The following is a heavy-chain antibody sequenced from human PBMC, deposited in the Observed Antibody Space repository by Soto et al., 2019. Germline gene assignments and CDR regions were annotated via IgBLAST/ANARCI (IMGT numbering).Heavy chain of an antibody. CDR1: GFSLSNYG. Sequence: QVQLVESGGGVVQPGRSLRLSCAASGFSLSNYGMHWVRQAPGKGLEWVAVISYHGRDEYYADSVKGRFTISRDTSKNTLYLQMNTLRPDDTAVYYCVKDHLMNTVTTGGYWGQGTLVTVSS. J-gene: IGHJ4*02. V-gene: IGHV3-30*18. CDR2: ISYHGRDE. D-gene: IGHD4-17*01. CDR3: VKDHLMNTVTTGGY.